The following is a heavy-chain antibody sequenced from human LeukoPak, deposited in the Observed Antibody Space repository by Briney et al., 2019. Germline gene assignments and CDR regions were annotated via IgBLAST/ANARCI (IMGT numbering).Heavy chain of an antibody. CDR1: GFTFSSYA. V-gene: IGHV3-21*01. J-gene: IGHJ5*02. D-gene: IGHD5-12*01. Sequence: GGSLRLSCAASGFTFSSYAMHWVRQAPGKGLEWVSSISSSSSYIYYADSVKGRFTISRGNAKNSLSLQMNSLRAEDTAVYYCASLWEYSGPNWFDPWGQGTLVTVSS. CDR2: ISSSSSYI. CDR3: ASLWEYSGPNWFDP.